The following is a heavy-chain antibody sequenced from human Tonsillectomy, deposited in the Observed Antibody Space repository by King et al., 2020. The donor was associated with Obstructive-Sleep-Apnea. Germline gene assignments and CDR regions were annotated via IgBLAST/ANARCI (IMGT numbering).Heavy chain of an antibody. CDR3: ARGCVILTEDAFDI. J-gene: IGHJ3*02. Sequence: QLQESGPGLVKPSETLSLTCTVSDGSISSSSYYWGWIRQPPGKGLEWIGNIYYSGSTYYNPSLKSRVTISVDTSKNQFSLKLSSVTAADTAVYYCARGCVILTEDAFDIWGQGTMVTVSS. CDR1: DGSISSSSYY. V-gene: IGHV4-39*07. D-gene: IGHD3-9*01. CDR2: IYYSGST.